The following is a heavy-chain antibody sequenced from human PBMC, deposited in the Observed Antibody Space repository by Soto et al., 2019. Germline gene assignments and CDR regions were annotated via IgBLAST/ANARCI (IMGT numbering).Heavy chain of an antibody. J-gene: IGHJ3*02. V-gene: IGHV2-5*02. D-gene: IGHD3-3*01. Sequence: SGPTLVNPTQTLTLTCTFSGFSLSTSGVGVGWIRQPPGKAREWLALIYWDDDKRYSPSLKSRLTITKDTSKNQVVLTMTNMDPVDTATYYCAHAPTIFGVAYADAFDIWGQGTMVTVSS. CDR2: IYWDDDK. CDR1: GFSLSTSGVG. CDR3: AHAPTIFGVAYADAFDI.